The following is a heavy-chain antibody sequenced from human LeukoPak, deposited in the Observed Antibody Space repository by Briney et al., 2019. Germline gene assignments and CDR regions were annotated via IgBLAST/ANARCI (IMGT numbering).Heavy chain of an antibody. CDR2: ITGYGAT. J-gene: IGHJ5*02. V-gene: IGHV3-23*01. CDR1: GFTFSHFA. D-gene: IGHD6-13*01. Sequence: GGSLRLSCAASGFTFSHFAMMWVRQAPGTGLQWVSTITGYGATFYADSVRGRFTIFRDTSMNTLFLQMNSLGAEDTAVYYCAEGAAAGKVDWFDPWGQGTLVTVSS. CDR3: AEGAAAGKVDWFDP.